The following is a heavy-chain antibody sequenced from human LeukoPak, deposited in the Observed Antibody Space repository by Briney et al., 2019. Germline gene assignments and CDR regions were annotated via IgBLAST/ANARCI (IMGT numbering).Heavy chain of an antibody. CDR1: GYTFTSYG. CDR2: IIPIFGTA. CDR3: ARVRVVPAAQGEGFDY. D-gene: IGHD2-2*01. V-gene: IGHV1-69*05. Sequence: GASVKVSCKASGYTFTSYGISWVRQAPGQGLEWMGGIIPIFGTANYAQKFQGRVTITTDESTSTAYMELSSLRSEDTAVYYCARVRVVPAAQGEGFDYWGQGTLVTVSS. J-gene: IGHJ4*02.